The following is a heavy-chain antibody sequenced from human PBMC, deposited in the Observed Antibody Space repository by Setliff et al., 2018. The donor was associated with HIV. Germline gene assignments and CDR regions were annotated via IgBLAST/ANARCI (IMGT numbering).Heavy chain of an antibody. CDR2: INTGNGNT. V-gene: IGHV1-3*04. Sequence: WASVKVSCKASGYTFSQYPMHWVRQAPGQRPEWMGWINTGNGNTKYSQILRDRVTFTRDTSADTVYMEVSSLRSEDTAVYYCARDRCNSVACYLYNWFDPWGQGTLVTVSS. J-gene: IGHJ5*02. D-gene: IGHD2-2*01. CDR1: GYTFSQYP. CDR3: ARDRCNSVACYLYNWFDP.